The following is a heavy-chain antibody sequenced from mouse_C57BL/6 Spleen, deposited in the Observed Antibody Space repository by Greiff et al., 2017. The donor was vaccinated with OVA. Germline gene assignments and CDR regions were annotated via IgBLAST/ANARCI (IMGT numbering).Heavy chain of an antibody. CDR3: ASKGLFYAMDY. D-gene: IGHD3-3*01. J-gene: IGHJ4*01. CDR2: IWTGGGT. CDR1: GFSLTSYA. Sequence: VKLQESGPGLVAPSQRLSITCTVSGFSLTSYAISWVRQPPGKGLEWLGVIWTGGGTNYNSALKSRLSISKDHSKIRVFLTMNSPHTDDAARYYCASKGLFYAMDYWGQGTSVTVSS. V-gene: IGHV2-9-1*01.